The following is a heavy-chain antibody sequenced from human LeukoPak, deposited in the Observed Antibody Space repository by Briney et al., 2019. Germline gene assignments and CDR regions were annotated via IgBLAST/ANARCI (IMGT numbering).Heavy chain of an antibody. CDR2: IIPILGIA. V-gene: IGHV1-69*04. Sequence: ASVKVSCRASGGTFSSYAISWVRQAPGQGLEWMGRIIPILGIANYAQKFQGRVTITADKSTSTAYMELSSLRSEDTAVYYCAHSITYGSGSLDYWCQGTLVTVSP. J-gene: IGHJ4*02. D-gene: IGHD3-10*01. CDR3: AHSITYGSGSLDY. CDR1: GGTFSSYA.